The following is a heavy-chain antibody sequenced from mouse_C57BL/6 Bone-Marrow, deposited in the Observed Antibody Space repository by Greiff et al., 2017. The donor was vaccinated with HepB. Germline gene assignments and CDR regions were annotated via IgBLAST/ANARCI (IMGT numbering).Heavy chain of an antibody. CDR1: GYSFTSYY. CDR2: IYPGSGNT. Sequence: VQLQQSGPELVKPGASVKISCKASGYSFTSYYIHWVKQRPGQGLEWIGWIYPGSGNTKYNERFKGKATLTADTSSSTAYMQLSSLTSEDSAVYYCAFPYYYGSSYDYWGQGTTLTVSS. CDR3: AFPYYYGSSYDY. D-gene: IGHD1-1*01. J-gene: IGHJ2*01. V-gene: IGHV1-66*01.